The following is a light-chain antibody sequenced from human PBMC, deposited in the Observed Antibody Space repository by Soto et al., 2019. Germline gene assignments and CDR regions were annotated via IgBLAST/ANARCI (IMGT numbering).Light chain of an antibody. CDR1: SSDIGAYDS. V-gene: IGLV2-14*03. Sequence: QSALTQPASVSGSPGQSITIPCTGTSSDIGAYDSVSWYQQHPGKVPKLMIYDVANRPSGVSDRFSGSKSGNTASLTISGLQAEYEADYYCSSYTTISTLVFGGGTKLTVL. CDR2: DVA. J-gene: IGLJ2*01. CDR3: SSYTTISTLV.